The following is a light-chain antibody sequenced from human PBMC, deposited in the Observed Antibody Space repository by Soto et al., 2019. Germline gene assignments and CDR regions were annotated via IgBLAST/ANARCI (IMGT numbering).Light chain of an antibody. CDR1: QSISQS. V-gene: IGKV3-20*01. CDR2: DAS. CDR3: HQYGGSPRT. J-gene: IGKJ1*01. Sequence: EVVFTHSPGTLSLSPGERATLSCRASQSISQSLAWYQQRPGQSPRLLIYDASRRATGIPDRFTGSGFGTDFTLTISRLAPEDLAVYYCHQYGGSPRTFGQGTKVDIK.